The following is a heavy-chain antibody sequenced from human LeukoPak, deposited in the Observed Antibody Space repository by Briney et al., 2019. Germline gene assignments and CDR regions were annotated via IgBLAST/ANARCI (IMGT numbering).Heavy chain of an antibody. CDR3: ARPSRSISTAGAFDI. J-gene: IGHJ3*02. CDR2: IYYTGST. CDR1: GGSISNYF. Sequence: SETLSLTCTVSGGSISNYFWSWIRQPPGKGLEWIGYIYYTGSTNYSPSLKSRVTISVGTSKNQFSLKLSSVTAADTAVYYCARPSRSISTAGAFDIWGQGTMVTVSS. D-gene: IGHD3-10*01. V-gene: IGHV4-59*01.